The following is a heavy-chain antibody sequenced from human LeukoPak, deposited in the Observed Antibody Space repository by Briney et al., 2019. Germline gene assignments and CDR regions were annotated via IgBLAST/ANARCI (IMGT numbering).Heavy chain of an antibody. CDR2: ISGSGSST. Sequence: GGSLRLSCAASGFTFSSYAMNWVRQAPGKGLEWVSAISGSGSSTYYADSVKGRFTISRDNAKNSLYLQMNSLRAEDTAVYYCAELGITMIGGVWGKGTTVTISS. J-gene: IGHJ6*04. V-gene: IGHV3-23*01. D-gene: IGHD3-10*02. CDR3: AELGITMIGGV. CDR1: GFTFSSYA.